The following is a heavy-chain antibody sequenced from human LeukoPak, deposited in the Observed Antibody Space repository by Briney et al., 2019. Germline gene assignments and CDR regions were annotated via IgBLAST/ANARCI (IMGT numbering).Heavy chain of an antibody. V-gene: IGHV4-4*07. CDR2: IYTSGST. CDR1: GGSISSYY. Sequence: SETLSLTCTVSGGSISSYYWSWIRQPAGKGLEWIGRIYTSGSTNYNPSLKSRVTMSVDTSKNQFSLKLSSVTAADTAVYYCARASTDYYGSGSYPYYFAYWGQGTLVTVSS. D-gene: IGHD3-10*01. J-gene: IGHJ4*02. CDR3: ARASTDYYGSGSYPYYFAY.